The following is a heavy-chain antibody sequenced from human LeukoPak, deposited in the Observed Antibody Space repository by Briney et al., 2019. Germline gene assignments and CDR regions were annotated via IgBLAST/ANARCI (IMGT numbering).Heavy chain of an antibody. CDR2: ISTSSIYI. CDR3: AKDRQQWLDKIPDY. D-gene: IGHD6-19*01. Sequence: GGSLRLSCAASGFTFSRYSMKWVRQAPGKGLEWVSSISTSSIYIYYADSVKGRFTISRDNARNSLYLQMNSLRAEDTAVYYCAKDRQQWLDKIPDYWGQGTLVTVSS. CDR1: GFTFSRYS. V-gene: IGHV3-21*01. J-gene: IGHJ4*02.